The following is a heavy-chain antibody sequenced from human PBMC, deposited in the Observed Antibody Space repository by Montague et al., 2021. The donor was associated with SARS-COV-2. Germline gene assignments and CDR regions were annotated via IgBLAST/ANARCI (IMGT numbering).Heavy chain of an antibody. V-gene: IGHV4-59*01. Sequence: SETRSLTCTASNASFDNYYWSWVRQSPGKGLEYIGYIHYSGRTNYNPSLRSRVTISIDTSKNQFSLKLMSVAAAETAIYFCARRIVTYYWYFDLWGRGTLVTVSS. CDR2: IHYSGRT. D-gene: IGHD2-15*01. CDR3: ARRIVTYYWYFDL. J-gene: IGHJ2*01. CDR1: NASFDNYY.